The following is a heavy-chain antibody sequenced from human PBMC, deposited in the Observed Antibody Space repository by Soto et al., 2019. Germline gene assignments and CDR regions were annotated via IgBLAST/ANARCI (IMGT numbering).Heavy chain of an antibody. D-gene: IGHD5-12*01. CDR3: AREGSYSAYNFAHGIQLWSFDF. Sequence: SETLSLTCTVSGGSINTFYWSWVRQPAGKGLEWIGRIFSSGSTSFNPSLESRVAMSVDTSKNHFSLNLSSVTAADMAVYYCAREGSYSAYNFAHGIQLWSFDFWCPGALLTV. J-gene: IGHJ4*02. V-gene: IGHV4-4*07. CDR1: GGSINTFY. CDR2: IFSSGST.